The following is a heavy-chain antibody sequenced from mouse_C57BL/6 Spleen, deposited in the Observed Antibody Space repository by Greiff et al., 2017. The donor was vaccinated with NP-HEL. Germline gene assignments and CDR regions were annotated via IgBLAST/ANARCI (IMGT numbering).Heavy chain of an antibody. Sequence: DVQLQESGPGLVKPSQSLSLTCSVTGYSITSGYYWNWIRQFPGNKLEWMGYISYDGSNNYNPSLKNRISITRDTSKNQFFLKLNSVTTEDTATYYCARGRELGRDFDYWGQGTTLTVSS. CDR1: GYSITSGYY. CDR3: ARGRELGRDFDY. D-gene: IGHD4-1*01. J-gene: IGHJ2*01. CDR2: ISYDGSN. V-gene: IGHV3-6*01.